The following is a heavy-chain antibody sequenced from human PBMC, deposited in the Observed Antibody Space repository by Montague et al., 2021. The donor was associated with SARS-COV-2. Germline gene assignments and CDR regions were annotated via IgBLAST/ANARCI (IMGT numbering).Heavy chain of an antibody. CDR3: ARCPYYYYYYMDV. V-gene: IGHV3-11*03. J-gene: IGHJ6*03. Sequence: SLRLSCAASGFTFSDYYMSWIRQAPGKGLEWVSYISSSSSYTNYADSVKGRFTISRDNAKNSLYLQMNGLRAEDTAVYYCARCPYYYYYYMDVWGKGTTVTVSS. CDR2: ISSSSSYT. CDR1: GFTFSDYY.